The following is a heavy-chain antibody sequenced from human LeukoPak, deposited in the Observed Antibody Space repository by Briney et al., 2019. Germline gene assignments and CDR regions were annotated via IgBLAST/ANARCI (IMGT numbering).Heavy chain of an antibody. J-gene: IGHJ4*02. D-gene: IGHD3-3*01. CDR2: IKYDGSER. V-gene: IGHV3-7*01. CDR3: AKGTYDFWSGYY. CDR1: GFTLSSYW. Sequence: GGSLRLSCAASGFTLSSYWMTWVRQAPGKGLEWVANIKYDGSERDYVDSVKGRFTISRDNAKNSLYLQMNSLRAEDTAIYYCAKGTYDFWSGYYWGQGTLVTVSS.